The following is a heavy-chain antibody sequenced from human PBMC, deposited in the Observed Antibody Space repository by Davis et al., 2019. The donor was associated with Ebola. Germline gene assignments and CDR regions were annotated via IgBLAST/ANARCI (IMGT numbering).Heavy chain of an antibody. CDR1: GFTFSSYW. Sequence: PGGSLRLSCAASGFTFSSYWMSWVRQAPGKGLEWVANIKQDGSEKYYVDSVKGRFTISRDNAKNSLYLQMNSLRAEDTAVYYCARDPYDSSGYDNYWGQGTLVTVSS. J-gene: IGHJ4*02. D-gene: IGHD3-22*01. CDR2: IKQDGSEK. V-gene: IGHV3-7*03. CDR3: ARDPYDSSGYDNY.